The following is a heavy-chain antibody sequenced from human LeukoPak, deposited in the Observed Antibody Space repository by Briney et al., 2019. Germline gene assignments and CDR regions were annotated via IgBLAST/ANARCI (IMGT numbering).Heavy chain of an antibody. CDR1: GGTFSSYG. V-gene: IGHV1-18*01. CDR3: ARDVPGYDFWRGNWFDP. J-gene: IGHJ5*02. D-gene: IGHD3-3*01. Sequence: ASVKVSCKASGGTFSSYGISWVRQAPGQGLEWMGWISAYNGNTNYAQKLQGRVTVTTDTSTSTAYMELRGLRSDDTAVYYCARDVPGYDFWRGNWFDPWGQGTLVTVSS. CDR2: ISAYNGNT.